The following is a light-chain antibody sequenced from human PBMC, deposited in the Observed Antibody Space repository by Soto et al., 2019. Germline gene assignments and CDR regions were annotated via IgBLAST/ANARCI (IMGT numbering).Light chain of an antibody. Sequence: DIQMTQSPSTLSASVGDRVTITCRASQSISSWLAWYQQKPGKAPKVLIYDASSLESGVPSRFSGSGSGTEFTLAISSLQTDDFATYYCQHYNTSPWTFGQGTKVEIK. CDR3: QHYNTSPWT. CDR2: DAS. J-gene: IGKJ1*01. CDR1: QSISSW. V-gene: IGKV1-5*01.